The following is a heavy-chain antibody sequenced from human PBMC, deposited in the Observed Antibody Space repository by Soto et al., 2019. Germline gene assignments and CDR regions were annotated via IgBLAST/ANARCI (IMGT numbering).Heavy chain of an antibody. D-gene: IGHD6-19*01. CDR2: IWYDGSNK. V-gene: IGHV3-33*01. CDR1: GFTFSSYG. J-gene: IGHJ5*02. Sequence: GGSLRLSCAASGFTFSSYGMHWVRQAPGKGLEWVAVIWYDGSNKYYADSVKGRFTISRDNSKNTLYLQMNSLRAEDTAVYYCARWSGWYYQGGGWFDPWGQGTLVTVSS. CDR3: ARWSGWYYQGGGWFDP.